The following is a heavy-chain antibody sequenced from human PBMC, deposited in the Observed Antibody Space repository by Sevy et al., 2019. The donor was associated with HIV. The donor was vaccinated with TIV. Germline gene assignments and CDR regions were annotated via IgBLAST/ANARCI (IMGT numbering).Heavy chain of an antibody. CDR1: SYTFSNYG. D-gene: IGHD6-13*01. CDR3: ARGYSSTYYGGVDY. J-gene: IGHJ4*02. CDR2: ISGFNGNT. Sequence: ASVKVSCKASSYTFSNYGITWVRQAPGQGLEWVGWISGFNGNTKYAQKFQGRVTVTTDTSRTTVYMELRSLRSDDTAVYYCARGYSSTYYGGVDYWGQGTLVTVSS. V-gene: IGHV1-18*01.